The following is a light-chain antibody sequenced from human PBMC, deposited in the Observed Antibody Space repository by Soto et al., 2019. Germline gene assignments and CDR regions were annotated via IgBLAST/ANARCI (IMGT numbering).Light chain of an antibody. Sequence: VVMTQSPATLSVSPGESATLSCRASQSVNSDLAWYQQKFGQAPRLLIYAASTRATGIPARFSGSGSGTEFTLTIISLRSEDFAVYYCQQYNTWPPWTFGQGTRVEI. CDR3: QQYNTWPPWT. CDR1: QSVNSD. J-gene: IGKJ1*01. CDR2: AAS. V-gene: IGKV3-15*01.